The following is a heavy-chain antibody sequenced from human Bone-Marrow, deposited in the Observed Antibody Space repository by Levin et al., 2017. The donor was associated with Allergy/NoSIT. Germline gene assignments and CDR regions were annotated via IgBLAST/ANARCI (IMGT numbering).Heavy chain of an antibody. CDR2: INPNTGGT. V-gene: IGHV1-2*06. Sequence: GESLKISCKTSGHIFTGYYLHWVRQAPGQGLEWMGRINPNTGGTNYAQKFQGIVTMTRDTSITTAYMELDRLRYDDTAVYYCARGGWSSGWTAPFDYWGQGTLVTVSS. CDR3: ARGGWSSGWTAPFDY. J-gene: IGHJ4*02. D-gene: IGHD6-19*01. CDR1: GHIFTGYY.